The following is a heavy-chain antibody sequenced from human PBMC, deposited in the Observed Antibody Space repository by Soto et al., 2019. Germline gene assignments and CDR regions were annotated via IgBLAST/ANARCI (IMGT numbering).Heavy chain of an antibody. V-gene: IGHV1-8*01. CDR2: MNPNSGNT. J-gene: IGHJ6*02. CDR3: ARHFWSGYYTLPYYYYGMDV. D-gene: IGHD3-3*02. Sequence: ASVKGSCKASGYTFTSYDINWVRQANGQGLEWMGWMNPNSGNTGYAQKFQGRVTMTRNTSISTAYMELSSLRSEDTAVYYCARHFWSGYYTLPYYYYGMDVWGQGTTVTVAS. CDR1: GYTFTSYD.